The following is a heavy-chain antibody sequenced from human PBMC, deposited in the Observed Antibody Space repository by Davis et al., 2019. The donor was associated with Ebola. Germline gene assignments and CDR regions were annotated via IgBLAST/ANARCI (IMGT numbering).Heavy chain of an antibody. CDR3: AKDRLSYYGMDV. CDR2: IYSGGST. J-gene: IGHJ6*02. D-gene: IGHD4/OR15-4a*01. Sequence: GESLKISCAASGFTVSSNYMSWVRQAPGKGLEWVSVIYSGGSTYYADSVKGRFTISRHNSKNTLYLQMNSLRAEDTAVYYCAKDRLSYYGMDVWGQGTTVTVSS. CDR1: GFTVSSNY. V-gene: IGHV3-53*04.